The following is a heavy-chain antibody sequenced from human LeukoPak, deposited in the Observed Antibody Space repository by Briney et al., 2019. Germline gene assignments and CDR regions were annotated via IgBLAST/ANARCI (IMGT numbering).Heavy chain of an antibody. J-gene: IGHJ3*02. V-gene: IGHV1-2*02. CDR2: IYPYSGDT. Sequence: ASVKLSCTASGYTFTGYYIHWVRQAPGQGLEWMGWIYPYSGDTNYAQNFQGRVTMTRDTSISTAYMELSSLKSDDTAVYYCARDRNSGSSLDIWGQGTMLTVSS. CDR1: GYTFTGYY. CDR3: ARDRNSGSSLDI. D-gene: IGHD6-6*01.